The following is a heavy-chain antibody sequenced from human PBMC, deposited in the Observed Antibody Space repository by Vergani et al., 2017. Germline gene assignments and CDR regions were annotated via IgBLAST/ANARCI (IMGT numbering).Heavy chain of an antibody. V-gene: IGHV3-23*01. CDR3: TKGSRGYTVYFFDY. J-gene: IGHJ4*02. D-gene: IGHD5/OR15-5a*01. CDR1: GFSFPGYA. Sequence: EVQLLESGGGLVQPGGSLRLSCEASGFSFPGYAMSWVRQAPGKGLEWVSSVSGSSATPYYADSVKGRFIISRDNSKNTLHLQMNSLRADDTAVYYCTKGSRGYTVYFFDYWGQGTLATVSS. CDR2: VSGSSATP.